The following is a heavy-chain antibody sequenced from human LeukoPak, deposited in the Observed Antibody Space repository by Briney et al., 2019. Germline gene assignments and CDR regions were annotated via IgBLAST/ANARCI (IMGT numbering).Heavy chain of an antibody. CDR1: GNSISSGDNY. CDR3: ASSPIAVAPEYYYYYMDV. D-gene: IGHD6-19*01. CDR2: IYTSGST. J-gene: IGHJ6*03. Sequence: SETLSLTCTVSGNSISSGDNYWSWIRQPAGKGLEWIGRIYTSGSTNYNPSLKSRVTISGDTSKNQFSLKLSSVTAADTAVYYCASSPIAVAPEYYYYYMDVWGKGTTVTVSS. V-gene: IGHV4-61*02.